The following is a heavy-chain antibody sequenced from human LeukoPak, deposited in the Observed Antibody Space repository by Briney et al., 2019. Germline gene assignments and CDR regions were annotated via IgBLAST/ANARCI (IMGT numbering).Heavy chain of an antibody. J-gene: IGHJ4*02. CDR2: IYYSGST. D-gene: IGHD3-10*01. CDR3: ARHSRGEGTPSDY. CDR1: GGSISSSSYY. V-gene: IGHV4-39*01. Sequence: KPSETLSLTCTVSGGSISSSSYYWGWNPQPPGKGLEWIGSIYYSGSTYYNPSLKSRVTISVDTSKNQFSLKLSSVTAADTAVYYCARHSRGEGTPSDYWGQGTLVTVSS.